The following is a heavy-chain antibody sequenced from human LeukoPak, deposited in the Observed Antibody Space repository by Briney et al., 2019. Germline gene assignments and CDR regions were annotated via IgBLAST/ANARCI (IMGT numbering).Heavy chain of an antibody. CDR1: GYTFTGYY. CDR3: ARGTYYYESSGSYYFDY. CDR2: INPNSGGT. J-gene: IGHJ4*02. Sequence: ASVKVSCKASGYTFTGYYIHWVRQAPGQGLEWMGWINPNSGGTNYAEKFQGRVTMTRDTSISTAYMELSRLRSDDTAVYYCARGTYYYESSGSYYFDYWGREPWSPSPQ. V-gene: IGHV1-2*02. D-gene: IGHD3-22*01.